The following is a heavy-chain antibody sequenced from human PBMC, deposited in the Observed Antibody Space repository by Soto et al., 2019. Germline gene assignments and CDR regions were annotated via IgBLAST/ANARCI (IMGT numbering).Heavy chain of an antibody. CDR2: ISFDGIYK. V-gene: IGHV3-30*18. CDR1: GFTFSNYV. Sequence: QVQLVESGGGVVQPGRSLRLSCEVSGFTFSNYVMHWVRQAPGKGLEWVAVISFDGIYKFYADSVKGRFTISRDTSKTRLYWKRNSLRVEETAVYYCAKDVCGSGLGGGYYCHGMGVWGQGPRVTVSS. D-gene: IGHD3-10*01. J-gene: IGHJ6*02. CDR3: AKDVCGSGLGGGYYCHGMGV.